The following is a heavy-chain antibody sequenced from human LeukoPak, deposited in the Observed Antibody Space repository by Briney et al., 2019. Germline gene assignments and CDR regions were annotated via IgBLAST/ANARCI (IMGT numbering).Heavy chain of an antibody. CDR3: ARGDIYWDY. CDR1: GYTFTAYY. J-gene: IGHJ4*02. V-gene: IGHV1-2*02. CDR2: IHPNSGGT. Sequence: GASVKVSCKASGYTFTAYYVHWVRHAPGQSLEWMGWIHPNSGGTKYAQNFQGGVTMTRDTSISTAYMELSSLRSDDTAVYYCARGDIYWDYWGQGTQVTVSS. D-gene: IGHD2-15*01.